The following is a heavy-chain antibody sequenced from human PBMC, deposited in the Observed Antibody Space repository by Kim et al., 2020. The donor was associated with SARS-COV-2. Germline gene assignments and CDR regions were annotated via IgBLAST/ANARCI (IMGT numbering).Heavy chain of an antibody. V-gene: IGHV3-48*04. J-gene: IGHJ4*02. CDR3: ARVPSHSSSWYDY. CDR1: GFTFSTYS. CDR2: ISSSSSTI. D-gene: IGHD6-13*01. Sequence: GGSLRLSCAASGFTFSTYSMHWVRQAPGKGLVWVSSISSSSSTIYYADSVKGRFTISRDNAKNSLYLQMNSLRAEDTALYYCARVPSHSSSWYDYWGQGTLVTVSS.